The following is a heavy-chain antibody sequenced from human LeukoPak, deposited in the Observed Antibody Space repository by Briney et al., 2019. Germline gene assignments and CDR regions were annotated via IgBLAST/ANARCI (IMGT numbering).Heavy chain of an antibody. CDR2: IYYSGST. D-gene: IGHD5-18*01. J-gene: IGHJ4*02. V-gene: IGHV4-59*08. CDR3: ARSYSYGPNFDY. CDR1: GGSGSSDS. Sequence: PSETLSLTCTVSGGSGSSDSWSWIRQPPGKGLEWIGYIYYSGSTNYNPSLKSRVTISVDTSKNQFSLKLSSVTAADTAVYYCARSYSYGPNFDYWGQGTLVTVSS.